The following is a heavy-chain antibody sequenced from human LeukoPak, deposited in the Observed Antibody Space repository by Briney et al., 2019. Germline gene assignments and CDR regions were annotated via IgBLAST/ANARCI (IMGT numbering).Heavy chain of an antibody. CDR2: IRSSSSYI. CDR3: ARDPQGYSSSWFDY. D-gene: IGHD6-13*01. V-gene: IGHV3-21*01. J-gene: IGHJ4*02. Sequence: PGGSLRLSCAASGFAFSSYAMSWVRQPPGKGLEWVSSIRSSSSYIYYADSLKGRFTISRDNAKNSLYLQMNSLRAEDTAVYYCARDPQGYSSSWFDYWGQGTLVTDSS. CDR1: GFAFSSYA.